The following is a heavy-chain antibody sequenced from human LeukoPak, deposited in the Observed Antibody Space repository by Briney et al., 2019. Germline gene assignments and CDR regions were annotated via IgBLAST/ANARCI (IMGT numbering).Heavy chain of an antibody. J-gene: IGHJ6*03. D-gene: IGHD4-23*01. CDR2: FSHTART. Sequence: SETLSLTCSVSGDSITTYYWNWIRQPPGKGLEWIASFSHTARTNYNPSLKSRVTMSVDTSKNQFSLKLSSVTAADTAVYYCAREVDTVDYYYYYYMDVWGKGTTVTVSS. CDR1: GDSITTYY. V-gene: IGHV4-59*12. CDR3: AREVDTVDYYYYYYMDV.